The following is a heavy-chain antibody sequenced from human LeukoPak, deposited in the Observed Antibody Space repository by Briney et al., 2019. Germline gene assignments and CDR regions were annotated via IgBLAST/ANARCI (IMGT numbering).Heavy chain of an antibody. Sequence: PGGSLRLSCAASGFTFSDYYMSWIRQAPGKGLEWVSYISSSGSTIYYADSVKGRFTISRDNAKNSLYLQMNSLRAEDTAVYYCARSLGPYYYYYYMDVWGKGTTVTVSS. CDR3: ARSLGPYYYYYYMDV. CDR2: ISSSGSTI. V-gene: IGHV3-11*04. J-gene: IGHJ6*03. CDR1: GFTFSDYY.